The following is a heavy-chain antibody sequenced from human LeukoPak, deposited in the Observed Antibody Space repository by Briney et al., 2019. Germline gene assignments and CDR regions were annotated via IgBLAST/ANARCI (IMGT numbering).Heavy chain of an antibody. CDR3: ARRSYQLLYGYYYYYMDV. D-gene: IGHD2-2*02. CDR2: IYYSGSI. V-gene: IGHV4-39*01. CDR1: GGSIDSSSYF. Sequence: SETLSLTCTVSGGSIDSSSYFWGWIRRPPGKGLEWIGSIYYSGSIYYNPSLKTRVIISVDTSKNQFSLRLSSVIAADTAVYYCARRSYQLLYGYYYYYMDVWGKGTTVTVSS. J-gene: IGHJ6*03.